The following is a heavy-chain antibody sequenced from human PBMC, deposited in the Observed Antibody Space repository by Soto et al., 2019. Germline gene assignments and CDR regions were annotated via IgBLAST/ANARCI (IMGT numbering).Heavy chain of an antibody. CDR2: ISYEGRNK. Sequence: TGGSLRLSCAVSGFTFSLYGMHWVRQAPGKGLEWVAFISYEGRNKYYADSVKGRFTLSRDNSKNTLSLQMESLRPEDTAVYYCAKGRDSTLLRWQYFDNWGQGTQVTVSS. J-gene: IGHJ4*02. D-gene: IGHD4-17*01. CDR1: GFTFSLYG. CDR3: AKGRDSTLLRWQYFDN. V-gene: IGHV3-30*18.